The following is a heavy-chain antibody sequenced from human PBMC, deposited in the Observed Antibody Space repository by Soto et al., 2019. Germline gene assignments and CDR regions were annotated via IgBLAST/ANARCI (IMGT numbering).Heavy chain of an antibody. CDR1: GFTFSSYW. J-gene: IGHJ6*02. D-gene: IGHD4-17*01. CDR3: ARDSSTVETGMDV. V-gene: IGHV3-74*01. Sequence: PGGTLRLSCAASGFTFSSYWMHWVRQAPGKGLVWVSRINSDGSSTSYADSVKGRFTISRDNAKNTLYLQMNSLRAEDTAVYYCARDSSTVETGMDVWGQGTTVTVSS. CDR2: INSDGSST.